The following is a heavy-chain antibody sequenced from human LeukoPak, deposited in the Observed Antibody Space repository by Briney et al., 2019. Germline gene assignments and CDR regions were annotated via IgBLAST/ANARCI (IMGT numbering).Heavy chain of an antibody. CDR3: AKVAVEYYYGSGSFDY. Sequence: GGSLRLSCAASGFTFSSYGMSWVRQAPGKGLEWVSGISGSGGSTYYADSVKGRFSISRDNSKNTLYLQMNSLRAEDTAVYYCAKVAVEYYYGSGSFDYWGQGTLVTVSS. V-gene: IGHV3-23*01. CDR2: ISGSGGST. J-gene: IGHJ4*02. CDR1: GFTFSSYG. D-gene: IGHD3-10*01.